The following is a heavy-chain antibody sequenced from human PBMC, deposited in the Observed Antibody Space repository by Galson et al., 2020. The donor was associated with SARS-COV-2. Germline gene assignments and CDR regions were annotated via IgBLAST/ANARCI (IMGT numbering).Heavy chain of an antibody. J-gene: IGHJ4*02. CDR3: ARYQRRSGWYVFDY. CDR1: GVSISGSY. D-gene: IGHD6-19*01. V-gene: IGHV4-59*08. CDR2: IYSSGST. Sequence: ETSGTLSLTCTVSGVSISGSYWSWIRQSPGKELEWIGYIYSSGSTNYNPSLKNRVSISEDTSKNQFSLKLSSVTAADTAMYYCARYQRRSGWYVFDYWGQGSLVTVSS.